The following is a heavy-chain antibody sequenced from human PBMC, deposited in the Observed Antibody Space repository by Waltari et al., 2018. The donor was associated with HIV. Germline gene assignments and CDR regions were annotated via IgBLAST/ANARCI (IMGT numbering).Heavy chain of an antibody. V-gene: IGHV4-4*02. D-gene: IGHD3-22*01. Sequence: QVQLQESGPGLVKPSGTLSLTCAVSGGSISSSNWWSWVRQPPGKGLEWIGEIYHSGGTNYNPSLKSRVTISVDKSKNQFSLKLSSVTAADTAVYYCARAGWNDSSGYYPGPFDYWGQGTLVTVSS. CDR1: GGSISSSNW. CDR2: IYHSGGT. CDR3: ARAGWNDSSGYYPGPFDY. J-gene: IGHJ4*02.